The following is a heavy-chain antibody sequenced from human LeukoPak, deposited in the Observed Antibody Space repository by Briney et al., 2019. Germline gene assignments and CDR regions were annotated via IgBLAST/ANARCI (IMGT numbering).Heavy chain of an antibody. CDR1: GGSISSSY. Sequence: PSETLSPTCTVSGGSISSSYGTWIRQPPGKGLEWIGYIFYGGGTNYNPSLKSRVTISVDTSRNQFSLKLSSVTAADTAVYYCAKDGAFWRHWGQGTLVTVSS. V-gene: IGHV4-59*01. J-gene: IGHJ4*02. D-gene: IGHD4/OR15-4a*01. CDR3: AKDGAFWRH. CDR2: IFYGGGT.